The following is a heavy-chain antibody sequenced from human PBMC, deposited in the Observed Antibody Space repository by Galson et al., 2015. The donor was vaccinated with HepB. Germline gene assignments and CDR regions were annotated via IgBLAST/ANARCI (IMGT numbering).Heavy chain of an antibody. D-gene: IGHD6-13*01. CDR3: ARDYASSWYFNHYYGMDV. V-gene: IGHV3-30*04. J-gene: IGHJ6*02. CDR1: GFTFSSYA. Sequence: SLRLSCAASGFTFSSYAMHWVRQAPGKGLEWVAVISYDGSNKYYADSVKGRFTISRDNSKNTLYLQMNSLRAEDTAVYYCARDYASSWYFNHYYGMDVWGQGTKVTVSS. CDR2: ISYDGSNK.